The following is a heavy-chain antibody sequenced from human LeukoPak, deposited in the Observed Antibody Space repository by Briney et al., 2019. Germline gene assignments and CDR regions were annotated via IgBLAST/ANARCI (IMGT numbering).Heavy chain of an antibody. D-gene: IGHD3-9*01. J-gene: IGHJ4*02. V-gene: IGHV1-2*02. CDR2: IYPNSGGT. Sequence: ASVKVSCKASGYSFTGYYIHWVRQAPGQGLEWMGWIYPNSGGTNYAQNFQGRITMTSDTSTTTAYMEVSSLRSDDTAIYYCARGRPIRYDILTAYLPSFEHWGQGTLVTVSS. CDR3: ARGRPIRYDILTAYLPSFEH. CDR1: GYSFTGYY.